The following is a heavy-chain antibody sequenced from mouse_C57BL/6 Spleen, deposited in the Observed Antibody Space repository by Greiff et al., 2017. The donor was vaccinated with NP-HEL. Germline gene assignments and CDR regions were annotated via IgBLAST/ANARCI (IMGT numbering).Heavy chain of an antibody. Sequence: EVQLQQSGAELVRPGASVKLSCTASGFNIKDYYMHWVKQRPEQGLEWIGRIDPEDGDTEYAPKFQGKATMTADTSSNTAYLQLSSLTSEDTAVYYCTTGDYGSSRGFAYWGQGTLVTVSA. CDR3: TTGDYGSSRGFAY. CDR1: GFNIKDYY. D-gene: IGHD1-1*01. V-gene: IGHV14-1*01. J-gene: IGHJ3*01. CDR2: IDPEDGDT.